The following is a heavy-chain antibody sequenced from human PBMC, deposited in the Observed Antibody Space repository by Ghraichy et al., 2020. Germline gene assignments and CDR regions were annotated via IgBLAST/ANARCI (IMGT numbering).Heavy chain of an antibody. Sequence: ASVKVSCKASGYTFTGYYMHCVRQAPGQGLEWMGWINPNSGGTNYAQKFQGRVTMTRDTSISTAYMELSRLRSDDTAVYYCARGALAMVRGVANWFDPWGLGTLVTVSS. CDR1: GYTFTGYY. CDR3: ARGALAMVRGVANWFDP. D-gene: IGHD3-10*01. V-gene: IGHV1-2*02. J-gene: IGHJ5*02. CDR2: INPNSGGT.